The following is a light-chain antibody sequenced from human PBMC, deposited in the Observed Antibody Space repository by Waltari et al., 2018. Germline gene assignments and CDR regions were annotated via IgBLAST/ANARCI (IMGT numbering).Light chain of an antibody. Sequence: QSVLTQPASVSGSPGQSITISCTGTRSDIGAYNFVSWFQQLPGQAPRLLISEATKGPAGVSYRFSGSKSGNTASLSIADLQAEDEADYYCCSYVGGSRVLFGGGTKLTV. J-gene: IGLJ2*01. CDR2: EAT. CDR3: CSYVGGSRVL. CDR1: RSDIGAYNF. V-gene: IGLV2-23*01.